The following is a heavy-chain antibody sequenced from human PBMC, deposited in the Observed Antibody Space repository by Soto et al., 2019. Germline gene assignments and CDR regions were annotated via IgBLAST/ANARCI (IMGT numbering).Heavy chain of an antibody. CDR2: MSPKGGNT. CDR3: TREKPGTSDPFDS. CDR1: GNTFSSYD. J-gene: IGHJ4*02. V-gene: IGHV1-8*01. Sequence: ASVKVSCKASGNTFSSYDINWVRQAAEQGLEWMGWMSPKGGNTGSAQKFQGRVTMTRDPSISTAYMELSSLRSDDTAVYYCTREKPGTSDPFDSWGQGTLVTVSS.